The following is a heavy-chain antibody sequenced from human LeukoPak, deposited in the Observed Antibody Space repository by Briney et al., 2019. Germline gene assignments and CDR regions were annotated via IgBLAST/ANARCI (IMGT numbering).Heavy chain of an antibody. D-gene: IGHD4-17*01. CDR2: IDPIDSYT. V-gene: IGHV5-10-1*01. CDR1: GYIFSNYW. CDR3: ARQTTVTTQSDY. J-gene: IGHJ4*02. Sequence: GESLKISCEGSGYIFSNYWISWVRQMPGKGLEWMGRIDPIDSYTNDSPSFQGHVTFSVDKSINTAYLQWSSLKASDTAMYYCARQTTVTTQSDYWGQGTLVTVSS.